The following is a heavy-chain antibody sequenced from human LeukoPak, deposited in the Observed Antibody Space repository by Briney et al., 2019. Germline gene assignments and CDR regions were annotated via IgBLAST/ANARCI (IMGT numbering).Heavy chain of an antibody. CDR2: IYYSGST. V-gene: IGHV4-30-4*08. Sequence: SETLSLTCTVSGGSISSGDYYWSWIRQPPGKGLEWIGYIYYSGSTYYNPSLKSRVTISVDTSKNQFSLKLSSVTAADTAVYYCAREARPYYSPGYWGQGTLVTVSS. CDR1: GGSISSGDYY. D-gene: IGHD3-22*01. CDR3: AREARPYYSPGY. J-gene: IGHJ4*02.